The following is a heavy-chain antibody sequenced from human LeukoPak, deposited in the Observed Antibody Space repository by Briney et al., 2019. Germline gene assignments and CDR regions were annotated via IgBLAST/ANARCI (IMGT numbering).Heavy chain of an antibody. D-gene: IGHD1-26*01. J-gene: IGHJ4*02. Sequence: ASVKVSCKASGGTFSSYAISWVRQAPGQGLEWMGRIIPILGIASYAQKFQGRVTITADKSTSTAYMELSSLRSEDTAVYYCASLVGATVTYFDYWGQGTLVTVSS. CDR2: IIPILGIA. CDR1: GGTFSSYA. CDR3: ASLVGATVTYFDY. V-gene: IGHV1-69*04.